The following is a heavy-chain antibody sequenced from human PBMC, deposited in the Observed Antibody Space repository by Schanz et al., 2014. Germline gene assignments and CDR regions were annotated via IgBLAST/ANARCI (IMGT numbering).Heavy chain of an antibody. V-gene: IGHV3-23*01. CDR3: ARAHGSNWYGKRLYY. D-gene: IGHD1-1*01. Sequence: ASGFTFSSYAMSWVRQSPGKGLEWVSGISGSGGSTYYADSVKGRFTISRDNSKKTLYLQKNSLRAEDTAVYFRARAHGSNWYGKRLYYWGVGT. CDR2: ISGSGGST. CDR1: GFTFSSYA. J-gene: IGHJ4*02.